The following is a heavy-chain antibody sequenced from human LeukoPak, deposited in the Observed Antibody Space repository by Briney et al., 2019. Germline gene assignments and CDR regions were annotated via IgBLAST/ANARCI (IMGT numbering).Heavy chain of an antibody. CDR1: GFTFSSYS. Sequence: GGSLRLSCAASGFTFSSYSMNWVRQAPGKGLEWVSYLSSSSSYTNYADSVKGRFTISRDNAKNSLYLQMNSLRAEDTAVYYCARIDMARYYFDYWGQGTLVTVSS. CDR2: LSSSSSYT. V-gene: IGHV3-21*05. J-gene: IGHJ4*02. CDR3: ARIDMARYYFDY. D-gene: IGHD2-15*01.